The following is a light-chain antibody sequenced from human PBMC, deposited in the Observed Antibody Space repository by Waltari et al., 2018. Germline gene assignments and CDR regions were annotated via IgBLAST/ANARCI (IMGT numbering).Light chain of an antibody. CDR1: QGLQKSNGNNY. J-gene: IGKJ4*01. CDR2: LGS. CDR3: MQSLQPPVT. V-gene: IGKV2-28*01. Sequence: DIVMTQSPLSLPVTPGEPASISCKSSQGLQKSNGNNYLVWYVQKPGQSPQLLIYLGSNRAAGVPDRIGGSGSGTEFTLKISRVEADDVGVYYCMQSLQPPVTFGGGTKVEI.